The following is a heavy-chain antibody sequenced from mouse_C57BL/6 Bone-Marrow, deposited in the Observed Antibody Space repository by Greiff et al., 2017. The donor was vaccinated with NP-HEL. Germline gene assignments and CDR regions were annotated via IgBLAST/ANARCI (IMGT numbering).Heavy chain of an antibody. Sequence: VQRVESGPGLVQPSQSLSITCTVSGFSLTSYGVHWVRQPPGKGLEWLGVIWSGGSTDYNAAFISRLSISKDNSKSQVFFKMNSLQADDTAIYYCATTTVPFAYWGQGTLVTVSA. CDR1: GFSLTSYG. J-gene: IGHJ3*01. V-gene: IGHV2-4*01. CDR2: IWSGGST. CDR3: ATTTVPFAY. D-gene: IGHD1-1*01.